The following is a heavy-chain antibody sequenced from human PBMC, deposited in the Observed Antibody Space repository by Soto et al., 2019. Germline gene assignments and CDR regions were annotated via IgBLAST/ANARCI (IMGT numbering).Heavy chain of an antibody. CDR3: ARVGQYDILTGYPYFFDY. V-gene: IGHV3-21*01. D-gene: IGHD3-9*01. Sequence: EVQLVESGGGLVKPGGSLRLSCAASGFTFSSYSMNWVRQAPGKGLEWVSSISSSNNYIYYADSVKGRFTISRDNAKNSLYLQMNSLRAEDTAVYYCARVGQYDILTGYPYFFDYWGQGPLVTVSS. CDR2: ISSSNNYI. J-gene: IGHJ4*02. CDR1: GFTFSSYS.